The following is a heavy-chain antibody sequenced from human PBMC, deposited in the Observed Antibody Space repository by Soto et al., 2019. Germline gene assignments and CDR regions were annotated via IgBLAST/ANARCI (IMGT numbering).Heavy chain of an antibody. V-gene: IGHV4-39*01. J-gene: IGHJ6*02. Sequence: TSETLSLTCTVSGGSISSSSYYWGWIRQTPGKGLEWIGSIYYSVSTYYRPSLKSRVHIAEDTPKNQFSLKLSSVTAAETAVYYCARVQICFGESYGMDVWGQGTTVTVSS. CDR3: ARVQICFGESYGMDV. D-gene: IGHD3-10*01. CDR1: GGSISSSSYY. CDR2: IYYSVST.